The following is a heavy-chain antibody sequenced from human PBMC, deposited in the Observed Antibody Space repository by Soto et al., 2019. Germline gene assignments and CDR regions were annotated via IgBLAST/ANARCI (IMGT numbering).Heavy chain of an antibody. J-gene: IGHJ5*02. CDR2: IYHSGST. CDR3: ARDRRISRAPYNWFDP. D-gene: IGHD6-13*01. CDR1: GYSISSGYY. Sequence: PSETLSLTCAVSGYSISSGYYWGWIRQPPGKGLEWIGSIYHSGSTYYNPSLKSRVTISVDTSKNQFSLKLSSVTAADTAVYYCARDRRISRAPYNWFDPWGQGTRVTVSS. V-gene: IGHV4-38-2*02.